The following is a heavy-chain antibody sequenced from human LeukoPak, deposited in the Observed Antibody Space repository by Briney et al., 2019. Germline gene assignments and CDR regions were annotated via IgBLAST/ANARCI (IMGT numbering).Heavy chain of an antibody. V-gene: IGHV3-23*01. CDR2: ISTTGANT. CDR3: LGYCSGGSCYSGAH. J-gene: IGHJ4*02. CDR1: GFTFSTYA. Sequence: GGSLRLSCAASGFTFSTYAMSWVRQAPREGLEWVSTISTTGANTYYADSVKGRFTISRDNSKNTQFLQMNSLRGEDTAVYYCLGYCSGGSCYSGAHWGQGTLVTVSS. D-gene: IGHD2-15*01.